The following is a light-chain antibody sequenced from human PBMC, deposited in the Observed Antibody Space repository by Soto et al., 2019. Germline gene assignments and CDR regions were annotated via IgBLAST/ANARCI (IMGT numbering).Light chain of an antibody. J-gene: IGKJ4*01. CDR1: QSVSSSY. CDR3: QQYGSSPRLT. Sequence: EIVLTQSPGTLSLSPGERATLSCRASQSVSSSYLAWYQQKPGQAPRLLIYGASSRATGIPDRFSGSGSGTDFTLTISRREPEDFAVYYWQQYGSSPRLTVGGGTKVEIK. V-gene: IGKV3-20*01. CDR2: GAS.